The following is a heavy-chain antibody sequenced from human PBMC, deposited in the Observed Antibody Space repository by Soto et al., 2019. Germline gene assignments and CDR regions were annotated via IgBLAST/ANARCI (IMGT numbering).Heavy chain of an antibody. CDR1: GFTLTTYS. V-gene: IGHV3-48*02. J-gene: IGHJ4*02. CDR3: ARRAVTGTSLFDY. CDR2: INKNGFTI. D-gene: IGHD6-19*01. Sequence: HPGGSLRLSCAVSGFTLTTYSMNWVRQAPGKGLEWISFINKNGFTIYYADSVKGRFTISRDYAKNSLYLQMDSLRHEDTAVYYCARRAVTGTSLFDYWGLGTLVTVSS.